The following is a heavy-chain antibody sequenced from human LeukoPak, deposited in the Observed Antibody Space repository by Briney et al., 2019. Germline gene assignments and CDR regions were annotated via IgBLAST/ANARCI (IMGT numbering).Heavy chain of an antibody. CDR1: GYTFTGYY. CDR2: INPNSGGT. Sequence: ASVKVSCTASGYTFTGYYMHWVRQAPGQGLEWMGWINPNSGGTNYAQKFQGRVTMTRDTSVSTAYMELSRLRSDDTAVYYCARATRGVIGVDYWGQGTLVTVSS. D-gene: IGHD3-10*01. CDR3: ARATRGVIGVDY. V-gene: IGHV1-2*02. J-gene: IGHJ4*02.